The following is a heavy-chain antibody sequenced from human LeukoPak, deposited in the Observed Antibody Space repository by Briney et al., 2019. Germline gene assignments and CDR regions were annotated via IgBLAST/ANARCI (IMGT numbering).Heavy chain of an antibody. Sequence: SETLSLTCTVSGGSISSGGYYWSWIRQHPGKGLEWIGYIYYSGSTYYNPSLKSRVTISVDTSKNQFSLKLSSVTAADTAVYYCARVERYCSSTSCYPFDYWGQGTLVTVSS. CDR1: GGSISSGGYY. CDR3: ARVERYCSSTSCYPFDY. CDR2: IYYSGST. D-gene: IGHD2-2*01. J-gene: IGHJ4*02. V-gene: IGHV4-31*03.